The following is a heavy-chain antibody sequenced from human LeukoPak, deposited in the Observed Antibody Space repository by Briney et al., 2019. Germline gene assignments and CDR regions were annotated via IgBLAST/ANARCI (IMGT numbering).Heavy chain of an antibody. D-gene: IGHD1-26*01. CDR3: ARDREGL. CDR1: GVTIINNY. V-gene: IGHV3-53*01. CDR2: IYSGGTT. Sequence: VGSLRLSCASSGVTIINNYMRSVRQAPGEGLEWVSCIYSGGTTNYAHSVKGRFSISRENSKNTVYLQMSRLSPEETAVYYCARDREGLWGQGTLVTVSS. J-gene: IGHJ4*02.